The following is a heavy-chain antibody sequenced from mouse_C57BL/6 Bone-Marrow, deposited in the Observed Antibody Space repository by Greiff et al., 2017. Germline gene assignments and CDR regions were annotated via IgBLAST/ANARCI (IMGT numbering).Heavy chain of an antibody. CDR2: ISSGGSYT. V-gene: IGHV5-6*02. CDR1: GFTFSSYG. D-gene: IGHD2-14*01. Sequence: EVKLVEPGGDLVKPGGSLKLSCAASGFTFSSYGMSWVRQTPDKRLEWVATISSGGSYTYYPDSVKGRFTISRDNAKNTLYLQMSSLKSEDTAMYYCARHRTAAFDYWGHGTTLTVSS. CDR3: ARHRTAAFDY. J-gene: IGHJ2*01.